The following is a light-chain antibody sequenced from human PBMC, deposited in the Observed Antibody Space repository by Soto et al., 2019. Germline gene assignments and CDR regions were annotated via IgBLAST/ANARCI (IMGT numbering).Light chain of an antibody. CDR1: SSDIGGYDY. CDR3: SAYAASSTLGL. J-gene: IGLJ3*02. CDR2: EVS. V-gene: IGLV2-14*01. Sequence: QSALTQPASVSGSPGQSITISCTGTSSDIGGYDYVSWYQQHPGKAPKLLIYEVSYRPSGVSNRFSGSKSGSTASLTISGLQAEDEADYYCSAYAASSTLGLFGGGTKLTVL.